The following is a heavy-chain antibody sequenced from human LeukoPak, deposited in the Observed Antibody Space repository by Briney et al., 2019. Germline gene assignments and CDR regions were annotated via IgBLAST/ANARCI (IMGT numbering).Heavy chain of an antibody. V-gene: IGHV4-38-2*02. CDR3: ARDGGSYASGSPDYFDY. CDR2: IYHSGST. CDR1: GYSISSGYY. J-gene: IGHJ4*02. D-gene: IGHD1-26*01. Sequence: ASETLSLTCTVSGYSISSGYYWGWIRQPPGKGLEWIGSIYHSGSTYYNPSLKSRVTISVDTSKNQFSLKLSSVTAADTAVYYCARDGGSYASGSPDYFDYWGQGTLVTVSS.